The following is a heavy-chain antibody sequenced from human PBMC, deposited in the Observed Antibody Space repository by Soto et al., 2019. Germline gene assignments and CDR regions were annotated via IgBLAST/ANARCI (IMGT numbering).Heavy chain of an antibody. Sequence: ASVKVSCKASGGTFSSYAISWVRQAPGQGLEWMGGIIPIFGTANYAQKFQGRVTITADESTSTAYMELSSLRSEDTAVYYCAXDLGATPTAGYFDYWGQGTLVTVSS. D-gene: IGHD3-16*01. CDR1: GGTFSSYA. CDR3: AXDLGATPTAGYFDY. V-gene: IGHV1-69*13. J-gene: IGHJ4*02. CDR2: IIPIFGTA.